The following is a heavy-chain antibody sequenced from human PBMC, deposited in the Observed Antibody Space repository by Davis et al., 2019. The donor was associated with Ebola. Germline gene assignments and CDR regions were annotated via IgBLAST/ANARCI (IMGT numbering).Heavy chain of an antibody. CDR3: VRGSDAYKTGY. V-gene: IGHV4-39*07. D-gene: IGHD5-24*01. Sequence: SETLSLTCTVSGGSISGSTYYWGWIRQPPGKGLEWIASIYYSGSTYYNPSLKSRVTISVDTSKNQFSLEVRSVTAADTAFYYCVRGSDAYKTGYWGRGTVVTVSS. CDR1: GGSISGSTYY. CDR2: IYYSGST. J-gene: IGHJ4*02.